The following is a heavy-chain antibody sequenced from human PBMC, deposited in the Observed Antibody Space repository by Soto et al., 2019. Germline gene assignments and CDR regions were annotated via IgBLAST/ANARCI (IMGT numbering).Heavy chain of an antibody. CDR1: GFTFRTYG. CDR2: ISNDGSEK. J-gene: IGHJ5*02. D-gene: IGHD1-1*01. V-gene: IGHV3-30*03. Sequence: QVQLVESGGGVVQPGRSLRLSCAASGFTFRTYGMHWVRQAPGKGLEWVAVISNDGSEKYFADSVKGRFAISRDNSKNTLFLQMNSLRDDDTAVYYCATYVYDTVWKLPFDPWGQGTLVTVST. CDR3: ATYVYDTVWKLPFDP.